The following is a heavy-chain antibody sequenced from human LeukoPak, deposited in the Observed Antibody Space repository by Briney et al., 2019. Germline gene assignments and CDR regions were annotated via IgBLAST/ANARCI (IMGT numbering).Heavy chain of an antibody. Sequence: SETLSLTCTVPGGSISSYYWSWIRQPPGKGLEWIGYIYYSGSTNYNPSLKSRVTISVDTSKNQFSLKLSSVTAADTAVYYCVRSSRRFGVVTRSWFDPWGQGTLVTVSS. D-gene: IGHD3-3*01. CDR2: IYYSGST. CDR1: GGSISSYY. V-gene: IGHV4-59*08. CDR3: VRSSRRFGVVTRSWFDP. J-gene: IGHJ5*02.